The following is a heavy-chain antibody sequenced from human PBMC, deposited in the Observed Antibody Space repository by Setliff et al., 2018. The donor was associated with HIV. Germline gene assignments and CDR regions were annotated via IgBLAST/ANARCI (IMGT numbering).Heavy chain of an antibody. V-gene: IGHV1-3*01. Sequence: ASVKVSCKASGYTFTTYFIHWVRQAPGQRLEWMGWVHAGNSNTKYSQKFQGRVTFTRDTSAHTAYMELSSLTSEDTAVYYCARWGPMDLWSDYWGQGTLVTVSS. J-gene: IGHJ4*02. CDR1: GYTFTTYF. CDR3: ARWGPMDLWSDY. CDR2: VHAGNSNT. D-gene: IGHD3-10*01.